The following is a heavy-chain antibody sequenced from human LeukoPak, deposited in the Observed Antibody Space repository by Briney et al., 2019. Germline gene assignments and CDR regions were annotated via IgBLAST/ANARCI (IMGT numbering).Heavy chain of an antibody. CDR1: GGSIGSYY. V-gene: IGHV4-59*01. Sequence: SETLSLTCTVSGGSIGSYYWSWLRQPPGKGLEWIGYIYYSGSTNYNPSLKSRVTISVDTSKNQFSLKLSSVTAADTAVYYCARGVSLWGQGTLVTVSS. J-gene: IGHJ4*02. CDR3: ARGVSL. D-gene: IGHD6-6*01. CDR2: IYYSGST.